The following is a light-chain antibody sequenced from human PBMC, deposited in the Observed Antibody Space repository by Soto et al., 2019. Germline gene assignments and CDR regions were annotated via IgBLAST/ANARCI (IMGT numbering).Light chain of an antibody. V-gene: IGKV1-5*03. CDR3: KQYGSSGR. Sequence: IQMTQSPSTLSGSVGDRVAITCRASKTISSWLVWYQQKPGKAPKLLIYKASTLQSGVPSRFSGSGSGTDFTLTISRLEPEDFAVYYCKQYGSSGRFGQGTKVDIK. CDR2: KAS. CDR1: KTISSW. J-gene: IGKJ1*01.